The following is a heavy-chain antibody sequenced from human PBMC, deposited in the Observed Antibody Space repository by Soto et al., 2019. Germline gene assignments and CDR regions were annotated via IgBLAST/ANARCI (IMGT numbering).Heavy chain of an antibody. CDR3: ARPFYGDHGIVDY. J-gene: IGHJ4*02. Sequence: QIQLVQSGAEVKNPGASVKVSCKAAGYTFKNYGIIWVRQAPGQGLEWVGWVSGYNGNTKYEKKFQGRVTLTTVTSTSTAYLELRSLRSDDTAVYYCARPFYGDHGIVDYWGQGSLVTVSS. V-gene: IGHV1-18*01. CDR1: GYTFKNYG. D-gene: IGHD4-17*01. CDR2: VSGYNGNT.